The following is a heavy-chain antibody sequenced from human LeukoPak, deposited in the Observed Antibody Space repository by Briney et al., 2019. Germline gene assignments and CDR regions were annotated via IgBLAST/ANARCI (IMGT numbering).Heavy chain of an antibody. J-gene: IGHJ5*02. CDR2: IYYSGST. CDR3: ARALRNGYNTGFDP. D-gene: IGHD5-24*01. Sequence: SETLSLTCTVSGGSISSYYWNWIRQPPGKGLEWIGHIYYSGSTNYNLSLKSRVTISVDTSKTQFSLKLSSVTAADTAVYYCARALRNGYNTGFDPWGQGTLVTVSS. V-gene: IGHV4-59*01. CDR1: GGSISSYY.